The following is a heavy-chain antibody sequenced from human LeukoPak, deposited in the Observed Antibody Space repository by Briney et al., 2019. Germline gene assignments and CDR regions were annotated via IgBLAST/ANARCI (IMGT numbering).Heavy chain of an antibody. Sequence: SETLSLTCTVSGGSISSYYWSWIRQPPGKGLEWIGYVYYSGTTNYNPSPKSRVTISVDTSKNQFSLKLSSVTAADTAVYYCARGASTVTTFDYWGQGTLVTVSS. D-gene: IGHD4-17*01. V-gene: IGHV4-59*12. J-gene: IGHJ4*02. CDR3: ARGASTVTTFDY. CDR2: VYYSGTT. CDR1: GGSISSYY.